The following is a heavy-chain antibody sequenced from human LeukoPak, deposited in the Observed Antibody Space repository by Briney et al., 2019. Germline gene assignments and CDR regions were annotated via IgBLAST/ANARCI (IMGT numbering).Heavy chain of an antibody. CDR3: ARGVLLGWFDP. J-gene: IGHJ5*02. Sequence: PSETLSLTCTVSGGSISSSSYYWGWIRQPPGKGLEWIGSIYYSGSTYYNPSLKSRVTISVDTSKNQFSLKLSSVTAADTAVYYCARGVLLGWFDPWGQGTLVTVSS. D-gene: IGHD3-10*01. CDR2: IYYSGST. CDR1: GGSISSSSYY. V-gene: IGHV4-39*07.